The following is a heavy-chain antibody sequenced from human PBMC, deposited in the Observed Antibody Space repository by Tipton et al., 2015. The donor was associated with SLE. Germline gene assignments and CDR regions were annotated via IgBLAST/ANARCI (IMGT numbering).Heavy chain of an antibody. Sequence: SLRLSCAASGFTFSSYSMHWVRQAPGKGLEWVALISYDGNNQYYADSVKGRLTISRDNSENTVYLQMNGLTAEDTAVYYCAKDAPEETDSWGQGALVTVSS. CDR3: AKDAPEETDS. CDR1: GFTFSSYS. CDR2: ISYDGNNQ. V-gene: IGHV3-30*18. J-gene: IGHJ4*02.